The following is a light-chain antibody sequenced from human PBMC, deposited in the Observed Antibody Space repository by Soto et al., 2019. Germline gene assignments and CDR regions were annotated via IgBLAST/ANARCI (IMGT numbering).Light chain of an antibody. CDR2: MAS. Sequence: DIQMTQSPSTLSASVGDRVTITCRASQTIIKSLAWYQQKPGKAPRLLIYMASSLESGVPSRFSGSGSGTEFTLTISSLQPDDVAADYCQQYNSYSRTFGQGTRVEIK. V-gene: IGKV1-5*03. CDR1: QTIIKS. CDR3: QQYNSYSRT. J-gene: IGKJ1*01.